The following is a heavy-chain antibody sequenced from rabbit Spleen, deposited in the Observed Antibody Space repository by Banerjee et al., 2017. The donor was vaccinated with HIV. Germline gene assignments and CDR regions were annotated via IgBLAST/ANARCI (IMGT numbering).Heavy chain of an antibody. CDR1: GFSFSSSYY. Sequence: QEQLVESGGGLVQPEGSLTLTCTASGFSFSSSYYMCWVRQAPGKRPEWIACIYAGNSATYYANWAKGRFTISKSSSTTVTLQVTSLTAADTATYFCARAGYTDGYADYALITQLDLWGPGTLVTVS. V-gene: IGHV1S45*01. CDR2: IYAGNSAT. CDR3: ARAGYTDGYADYALITQLDL. D-gene: IGHD6-1*01. J-gene: IGHJ3*01.